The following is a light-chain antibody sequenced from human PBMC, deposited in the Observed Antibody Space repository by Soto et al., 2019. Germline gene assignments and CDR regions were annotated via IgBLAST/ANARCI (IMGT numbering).Light chain of an antibody. CDR3: QQYNNWLYT. J-gene: IGKJ2*01. CDR2: GAS. CDR1: QSVNSH. V-gene: IGKV3-15*01. Sequence: EIVMTQSPVTPSVSPGERATLSCRASQSVNSHLAWYQQRPGQAPRLLIYGASTRATGIPARFSGSGSGTEFTLTISSLQSEDFAVYYCQQYNNWLYTFGQGTKLEIK.